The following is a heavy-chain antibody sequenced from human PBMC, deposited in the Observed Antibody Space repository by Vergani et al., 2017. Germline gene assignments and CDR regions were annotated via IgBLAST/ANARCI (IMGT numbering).Heavy chain of an antibody. Sequence: QVQLVESGGGVVQPGRSLRLSCAASGFTFSSYGMHWVRQAPGKGLEWVAVISYDGSNKYYADSVKGRFTISRDNSKNTLYLQMNSLRAEDTAVYYCARDRTMVRGVYYYYYGMDVWGQGTTVTVSS. CDR2: ISYDGSNK. D-gene: IGHD3-10*01. CDR3: ARDRTMVRGVYYYYYGMDV. CDR1: GFTFSSYG. J-gene: IGHJ6*02. V-gene: IGHV3-30*03.